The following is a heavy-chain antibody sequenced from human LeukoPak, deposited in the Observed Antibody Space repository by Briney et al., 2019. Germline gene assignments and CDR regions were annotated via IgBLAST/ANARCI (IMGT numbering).Heavy chain of an antibody. Sequence: AVKVSCKASGGTFSSYAISWVRQAPGQGLEWMSGIIPIFGTANYAQKFQGRVTITADESMSTAYMELRSLRSEETAVYYCARVKGSIAYCGGDCYHAFDIWGQGTMVTVSS. CDR2: IIPIFGTA. D-gene: IGHD2-21*02. CDR1: GGTFSSYA. J-gene: IGHJ3*02. V-gene: IGHV1-69*13. CDR3: ARVKGSIAYCGGDCYHAFDI.